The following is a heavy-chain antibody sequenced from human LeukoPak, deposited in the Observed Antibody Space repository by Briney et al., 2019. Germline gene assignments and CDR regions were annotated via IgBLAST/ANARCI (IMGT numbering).Heavy chain of an antibody. CDR1: GFTFSNYA. Sequence: PGGSLRLSCAASGFTFSNYAMSWVRQAPGKGLEWVSGISGSDGSTYYADSVKGRFTISSDNSKNTLYLQMNSLRAEDTAVYYCARGPLRWELLGAFDIWGQGTMVTVSS. V-gene: IGHV3-23*01. CDR2: ISGSDGST. D-gene: IGHD4-23*01. J-gene: IGHJ3*02. CDR3: ARGPLRWELLGAFDI.